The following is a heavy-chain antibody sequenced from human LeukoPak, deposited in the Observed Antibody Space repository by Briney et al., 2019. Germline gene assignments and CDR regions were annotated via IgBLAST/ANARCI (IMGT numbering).Heavy chain of an antibody. CDR3: ARDWPLGKTRRKNWLDP. V-gene: IGHV3-33*01. D-gene: IGHD1-14*01. J-gene: IGHJ5*02. CDR1: GFSFSTNG. CDR2: IWYDGSNK. Sequence: PGRSLRLSCATSGFSFSTNGMHWVRQAPGKGLEWVAVIWYDGSNKDYADSVKGRFTISRDNSKNTLYLQMNSLRAEDTAVYYCARDWPLGKTRRKNWLDPWGRGTLVTVSS.